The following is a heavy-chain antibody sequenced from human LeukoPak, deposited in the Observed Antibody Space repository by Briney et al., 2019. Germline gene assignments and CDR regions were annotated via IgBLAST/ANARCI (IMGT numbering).Heavy chain of an antibody. J-gene: IGHJ4*02. Sequence: GGSLRLSCAASGFTFSSYSMNWVRQAPGKWLEWISYISTGNSIIYYADSGKGRFIISIDNAKDSLYLQMNSLRDEDTALYYCARDWAYSFDYWGQGTLVTVSS. CDR2: ISTGNSII. CDR1: GFTFSSYS. CDR3: ARDWAYSFDY. D-gene: IGHD3-16*01. V-gene: IGHV3-48*02.